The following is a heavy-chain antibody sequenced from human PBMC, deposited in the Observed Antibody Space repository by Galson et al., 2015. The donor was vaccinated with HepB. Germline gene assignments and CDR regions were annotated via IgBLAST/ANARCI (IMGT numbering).Heavy chain of an antibody. CDR2: ISAYNRKT. CDR3: AREYMVTTRNWFDP. CDR1: GYIFTNYG. Sequence: SVKVSCKASGYIFTNYGISWVRQAPGQGLEWMGWISAYNRKTNYAQKFQGRVTMTTDTSTGTAYMVLRSLRSDDTAVYYCAREYMVTTRNWFDPWGQGTLVTVSS. V-gene: IGHV1-18*01. J-gene: IGHJ5*02. D-gene: IGHD5-12*01.